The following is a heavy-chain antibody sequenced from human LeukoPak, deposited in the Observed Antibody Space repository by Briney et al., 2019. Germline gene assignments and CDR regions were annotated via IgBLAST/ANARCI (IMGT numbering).Heavy chain of an antibody. D-gene: IGHD1-26*01. J-gene: IGHJ4*02. CDR2: ISYDGSNK. CDR3: AKDHSGYVDY. V-gene: IGHV3-30-3*01. Sequence: GGSLRLSCAASGFTFSSYAMHWVRQAPGKGLEWVAVISYDGSNKYYADSVKGRFTISRDDSKNTLYLQMNSLRAEDTAVYYCAKDHSGYVDYWGQGTLVTVSS. CDR1: GFTFSSYA.